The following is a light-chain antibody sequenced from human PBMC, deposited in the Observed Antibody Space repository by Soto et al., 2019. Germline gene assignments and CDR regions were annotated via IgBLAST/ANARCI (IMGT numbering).Light chain of an antibody. V-gene: IGKV1-39*01. CDR1: ASVSSY. J-gene: IGKJ1*01. CDR3: QQSYSKWT. CDR2: AAS. Sequence: DIQMTQSPSSLSASVGDRVTITCRAKASVSSYVNWYQQKPGKAPKLLIYAASSLQSGVPARFSGSGSVTDFTLTISGLQPEEFATYYCQQSYSKWTFGQGTKVEIK.